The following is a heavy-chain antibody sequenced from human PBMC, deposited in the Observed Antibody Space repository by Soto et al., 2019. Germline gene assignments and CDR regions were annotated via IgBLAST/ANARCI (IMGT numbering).Heavy chain of an antibody. V-gene: IGHV1-69*13. CDR1: GGTFSNYV. CDR3: ARAMGDILTGYFYFDY. J-gene: IGHJ4*01. D-gene: IGHD3-9*01. Sequence: SVKVSCKASGGTFSNYVISWVRQAPGQGLEWMGRIIPMFDSTNYAENFQGRVTMTADESTGTAYMELTGLRSEDTAVYYCARAMGDILTGYFYFDYWGQGTLVTAPQ. CDR2: IIPMFDST.